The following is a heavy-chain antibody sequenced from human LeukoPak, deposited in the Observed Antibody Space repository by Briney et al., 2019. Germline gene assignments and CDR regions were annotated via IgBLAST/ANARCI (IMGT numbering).Heavy chain of an antibody. D-gene: IGHD5-24*01. V-gene: IGHV3-7*04. CDR3: TRVGYIDEGIDY. J-gene: IGHJ4*02. CDR2: IKQDGSKK. Sequence: GGSLRLSCATSGFTFSSYWMNWVRQAPGKGLEWVANIKQDGSKKSYVDSVKGRFTISRDNAKNSLYLQMNSLRAEDTAIYYCTRVGYIDEGIDYWGQGTLVTVSS. CDR1: GFTFSSYW.